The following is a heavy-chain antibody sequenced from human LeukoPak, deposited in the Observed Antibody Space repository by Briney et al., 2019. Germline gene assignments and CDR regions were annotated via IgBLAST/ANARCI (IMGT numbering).Heavy chain of an antibody. Sequence: PGGSLRLSCAASGFTFSNFAMNWVRQAPGKGLEWVSGISGSGGSTYYADSVKGRFTISRDNSKNTLYLQMNSLRAEDTAVYYCAKGGRWDYYDSSHWGQGKMVTVSS. D-gene: IGHD3-22*01. CDR3: AKGGRWDYYDSSH. CDR2: ISGSGGST. CDR1: GFTFSNFA. J-gene: IGHJ3*01. V-gene: IGHV3-23*01.